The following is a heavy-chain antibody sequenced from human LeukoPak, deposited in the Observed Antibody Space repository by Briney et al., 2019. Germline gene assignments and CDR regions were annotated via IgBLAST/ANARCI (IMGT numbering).Heavy chain of an antibody. V-gene: IGHV3-13*01. J-gene: IGHJ4*02. D-gene: IGHD6-13*01. Sequence: GRFTISRENAKNSLYLQMHSLRAGDTAVYYCARSPAAGTIELDYWGQGTLVTVSS. CDR3: ARSPAAGTIELDY.